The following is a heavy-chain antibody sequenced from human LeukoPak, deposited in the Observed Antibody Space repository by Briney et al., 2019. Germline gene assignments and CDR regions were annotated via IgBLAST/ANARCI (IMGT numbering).Heavy chain of an antibody. CDR3: AKGKLYNWNLFDY. J-gene: IGHJ4*02. CDR1: GFTFSSIA. V-gene: IGHV3-43*02. CDR2: IRSNGGTT. Sequence: GGSLRLSCAASGFTFSSIAMTWVRQAPGKGLEWVSTIRSNGGTTYNAESVKGRFTISRDNSKNSLYLQMNSLRTEDTALYYCAKGKLYNWNLFDYWGQGTLVTVCS. D-gene: IGHD1-1*01.